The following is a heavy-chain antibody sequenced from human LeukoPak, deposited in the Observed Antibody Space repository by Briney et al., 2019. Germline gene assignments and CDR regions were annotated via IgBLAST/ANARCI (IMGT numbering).Heavy chain of an antibody. J-gene: IGHJ6*02. Sequence: GGSLRLSCAASGFTFSGYPIHWVRQAPGKGLEWVAVISYDGSNKYYADSVKGRFTISRDNSKNTLFLQVNSLRAEDTAVYYCAKVRTYFYHGLDVWGQGTTVTVSS. CDR1: GFTFSGYP. V-gene: IGHV3-30-3*02. CDR3: AKVRTYFYHGLDV. D-gene: IGHD1-14*01. CDR2: ISYDGSNK.